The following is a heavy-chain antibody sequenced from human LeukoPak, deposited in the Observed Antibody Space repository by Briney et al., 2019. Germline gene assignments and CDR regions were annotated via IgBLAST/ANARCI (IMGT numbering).Heavy chain of an antibody. CDR1: GGSTSSSSYY. CDR2: IYYSGNT. V-gene: IGHV4-39*01. J-gene: IGHJ5*02. CDR3: ARHHRQWLPPIWFDP. Sequence: PSETLSLTCTVSGGSTSSSSYYWGWIRQPPGKGLEWIGCIYYSGNTYYNPSLKSRVSILVDTSKNQVSLKLSSVTAADTAVYYCARHHRQWLPPIWFDPWGQGTLVTVSS. D-gene: IGHD6-19*01.